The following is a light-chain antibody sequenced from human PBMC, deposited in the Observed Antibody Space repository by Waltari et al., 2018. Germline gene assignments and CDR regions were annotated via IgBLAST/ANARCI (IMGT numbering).Light chain of an antibody. Sequence: EIVLTQSPGTLSLSPGERATLSCRSSQSVSSSSLAWYQQKPGPAPRLLIYGASRRATGIPDRFSGSGSGTDFTLTISRLEPENFAVYYCQQYGSSPFTFGPGTKVDIK. CDR2: GAS. J-gene: IGKJ3*01. CDR1: QSVSSSS. CDR3: QQYGSSPFT. V-gene: IGKV3-20*01.